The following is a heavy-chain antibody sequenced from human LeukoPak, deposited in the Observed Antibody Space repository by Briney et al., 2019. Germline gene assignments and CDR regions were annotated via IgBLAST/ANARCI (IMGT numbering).Heavy chain of an antibody. Sequence: SETLSRTCTVSGGSISSGGYYWSWIRQHPGKGLEWIGYIYYSGSTYYNPSLKSRVTISVDTSKNQFSLKLSSVTAADTAVYYCARDREDYYDSSGYYYYFDYWGQGTLVTVSS. CDR1: GGSISSGGYY. CDR3: ARDREDYYDSSGYYYYFDY. J-gene: IGHJ4*02. D-gene: IGHD3-22*01. CDR2: IYYSGST. V-gene: IGHV4-31*03.